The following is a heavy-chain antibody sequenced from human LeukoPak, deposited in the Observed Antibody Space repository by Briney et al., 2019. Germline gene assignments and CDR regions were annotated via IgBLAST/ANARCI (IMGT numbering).Heavy chain of an antibody. CDR1: GFTFSSLA. CDR3: LLQMTYGELSDPDF. CDR2: SGTRSGTK. Sequence: GGSLRLSCAGSGFTFSSLAMHWVRQAPGKGLEWVSSSGTRSGTKYYADSVMGRFTISRDSAMNSVSLQINSLRAEDTAVYYCLLQMTYGELSDPDFRGQGTLVTVSS. J-gene: IGHJ4*02. V-gene: IGHV3-21*01. D-gene: IGHD3-16*02.